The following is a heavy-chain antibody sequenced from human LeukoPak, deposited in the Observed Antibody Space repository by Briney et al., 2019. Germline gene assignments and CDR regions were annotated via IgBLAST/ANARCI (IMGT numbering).Heavy chain of an antibody. V-gene: IGHV3-13*01. J-gene: IGHJ4*02. CDR1: GFTFSTYD. Sequence: GSLRLSCAASGFTFSTYDMHWVRQATGRGLEWVSTITSAGDRYYPGSVKGRFTISRENAKNSLYLQMDSLRAEDTAVYYCARDLGYWGQGTLVTASS. CDR2: ITSAGDR. CDR3: ARDLGY.